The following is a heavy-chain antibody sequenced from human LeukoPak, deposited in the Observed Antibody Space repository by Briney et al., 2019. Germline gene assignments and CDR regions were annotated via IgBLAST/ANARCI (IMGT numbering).Heavy chain of an antibody. CDR3: AGGLYSGYDYHYYYYMDV. CDR1: GFTFSSYG. D-gene: IGHD5-12*01. J-gene: IGHJ6*03. Sequence: PGGSLRLSCAASGFTFSSYGMHWVRQAPGKGLEWVAFIRYDGSNKYYADSVKGRFTISRDNSKNTLYLQMNSLRAEDTAVYYCAGGLYSGYDYHYYYYMDVWGKGTTVTVSS. CDR2: IRYDGSNK. V-gene: IGHV3-30*02.